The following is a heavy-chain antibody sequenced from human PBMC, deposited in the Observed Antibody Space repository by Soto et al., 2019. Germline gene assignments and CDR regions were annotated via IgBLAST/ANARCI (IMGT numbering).Heavy chain of an antibody. CDR1: GFTFSSYS. CDR3: ARGPIASSSPYYYYGMDV. V-gene: IGHV3-21*01. D-gene: IGHD6-6*01. J-gene: IGHJ6*02. CDR2: ISSSSSYI. Sequence: PGGSLRLSCAASGFTFSSYSMNWVRQAPGKGLEWVSSISSSSSYIYYADSVKGRFTISRDNAKNSLYLQMNSLRAEDTAVYYCARGPIASSSPYYYYGMDVWGQGTTVTVSS.